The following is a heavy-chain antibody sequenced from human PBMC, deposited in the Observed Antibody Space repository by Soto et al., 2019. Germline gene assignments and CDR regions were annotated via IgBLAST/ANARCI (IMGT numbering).Heavy chain of an antibody. CDR3: AQAISRERQIDY. D-gene: IGHD1-26*01. CDR1: GFTFGNYV. Sequence: EVQLLESGGGLVQPGGSLRLSCAASGFTFGNYVMGWVRQAPGKGLEWVSTISSTADGTDYADSVKGRFTISRDNSKNTLYLQMNSLRAEDTAVYYCAQAISRERQIDYWGQGTLVTVSS. V-gene: IGHV3-23*01. CDR2: ISSTADGT. J-gene: IGHJ4*02.